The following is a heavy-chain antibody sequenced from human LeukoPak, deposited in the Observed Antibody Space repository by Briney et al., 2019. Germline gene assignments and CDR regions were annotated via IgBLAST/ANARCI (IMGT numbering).Heavy chain of an antibody. CDR3: AVNTGTDAFDI. CDR2: ISSSSSTI. D-gene: IGHD1-1*01. V-gene: IGHV3-48*01. J-gene: IGHJ3*02. CDR1: GFTFSSYS. Sequence: GGSPRLSCAASGFTFSSYSMNWVRQAPGKGLEWVSYISSSSSTIYYADSVKGRFTISRDNAKNSLYLQMNSLRAEDTAVYYCAVNTGTDAFDIWGQGTMVTVSS.